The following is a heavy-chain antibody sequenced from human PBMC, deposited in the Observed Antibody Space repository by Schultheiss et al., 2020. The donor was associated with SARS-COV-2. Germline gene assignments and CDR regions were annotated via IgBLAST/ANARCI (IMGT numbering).Heavy chain of an antibody. D-gene: IGHD6-13*01. CDR1: GFMFIAYE. Sequence: GGSLRLSCVGSGFMFIAYEMNWVRQAPGKGLEWVSYISGSGKTIYYADSVKGRFTVSRDNGKNTLYLQMNSLRAEDTAVYYCAKIPAARVVFWYFDLWGRGTLVTVSS. CDR3: AKIPAARVVFWYFDL. J-gene: IGHJ2*01. CDR2: ISGSGKTI. V-gene: IGHV3-48*03.